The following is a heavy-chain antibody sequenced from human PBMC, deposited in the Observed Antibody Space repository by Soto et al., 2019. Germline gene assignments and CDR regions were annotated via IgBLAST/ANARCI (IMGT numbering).Heavy chain of an antibody. CDR2: FDPEDGET. Sequence: QVQLVQSGAEVKKPGASVKVSCKVSGYTLTELSMHWVRQAPGKGLEWMGGFDPEDGETIYAQKFQGRVTMTEDTSTDTAYMELSSLRSEDTAVYYCATRAPWIAAAGVYYYYYMDVWGKGTTVTVSS. V-gene: IGHV1-24*01. CDR3: ATRAPWIAAAGVYYYYYMDV. D-gene: IGHD6-13*01. CDR1: GYTLTELS. J-gene: IGHJ6*03.